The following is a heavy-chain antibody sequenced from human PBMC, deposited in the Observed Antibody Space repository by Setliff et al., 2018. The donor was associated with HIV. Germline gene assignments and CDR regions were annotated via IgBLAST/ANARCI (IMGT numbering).Heavy chain of an antibody. CDR3: AREAPGEVRGVIIPFIDY. D-gene: IGHD3-10*01. Sequence: PSETLSLTCTVSGGSISSGYYYWSWIRQHPGKGLEWIGEINHSGSTNYNPSLKSRVTISVDTSKNQFSLKLSSVTAADTAVYYCAREAPGEVRGVIIPFIDYWGQGTLVTVSS. J-gene: IGHJ4*02. CDR1: GGSISSGYYY. V-gene: IGHV4-39*07. CDR2: INHSGST.